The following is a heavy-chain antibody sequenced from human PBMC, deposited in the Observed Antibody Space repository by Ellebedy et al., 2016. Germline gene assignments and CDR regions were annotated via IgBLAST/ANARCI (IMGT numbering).Heavy chain of an antibody. V-gene: IGHV3-23*01. CDR2: ISGAGGNS. CDR3: RQGHYSHY. D-gene: IGHD2-21*01. CDR1: GFSLRNFF. J-gene: IGHJ4*02. Sequence: GESLKISXVASGFSLRNFFMSWVRQAPGGGLEWISTISGAGGNSYFADSVRGRFTISRDNSANKLYLQMSDLRPEDTALYYCRQGHYSHYWGQGTLVTVSS.